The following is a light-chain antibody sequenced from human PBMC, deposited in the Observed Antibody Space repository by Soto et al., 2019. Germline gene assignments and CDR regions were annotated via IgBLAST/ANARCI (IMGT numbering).Light chain of an antibody. Sequence: DIQMTQSPSSLSASVGDRVTITCRARQSIYSSLNWYHQKPGKAPKLLIYAASNLQSGVPSRISGSVSGTDFALSISSLQPEDFATYYSQQSYSAPYTFGQGTKLEI. V-gene: IGKV1-39*01. J-gene: IGKJ2*01. CDR3: QQSYSAPYT. CDR1: QSIYSS. CDR2: AAS.